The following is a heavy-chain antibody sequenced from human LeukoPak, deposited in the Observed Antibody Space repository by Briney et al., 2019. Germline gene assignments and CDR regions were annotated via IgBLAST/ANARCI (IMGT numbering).Heavy chain of an antibody. CDR3: ARTYYYDSSAPPYYYYYMDV. V-gene: IGHV5-51*01. CDR1: GYSFTSYW. J-gene: IGHJ6*03. Sequence: GESLKISCKGSGYSFTSYWIGWVRQMPGKGLEWMGIIYPGDSDTRYSPSFQGQVTISADTSISPAYLQWSSLKASDTAMYYCARTYYYDSSAPPYYYYYMDVWGKGTTVTVSS. D-gene: IGHD3-22*01. CDR2: IYPGDSDT.